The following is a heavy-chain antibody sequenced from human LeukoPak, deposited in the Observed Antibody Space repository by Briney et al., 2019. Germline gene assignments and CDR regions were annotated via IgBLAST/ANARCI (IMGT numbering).Heavy chain of an antibody. D-gene: IGHD6-6*01. V-gene: IGHV3-23*01. CDR1: GFTFSSYA. CDR2: ISGSCAST. J-gene: IGHJ5*02. Sequence: GGSLRLSCAASGFTFSSYAMSWVRQPPGKGLEWVSAISGSCASTPYADSFKGRFTISRDNSKNTLYLQMNSLRAEDTAVYYCAKGAPYSSSLSNWFDPWGQGTLVTVSS. CDR3: AKGAPYSSSLSNWFDP.